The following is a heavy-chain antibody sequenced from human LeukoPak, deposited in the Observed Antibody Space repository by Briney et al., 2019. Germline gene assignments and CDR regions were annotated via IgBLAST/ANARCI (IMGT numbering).Heavy chain of an antibody. J-gene: IGHJ4*02. CDR2: INIGNGNT. V-gene: IGHV1-3*04. CDR3: AGRLGRSFDY. CDR1: GYTFINHA. D-gene: IGHD2-21*01. Sequence: GASVKVSFTASGYTFINHAIHWVRQAPGQRLEWMGWINIGNGNTKYSQNFQGRITITRDTSATTAYMDLSSLRSEDTAMYYCAGRLGRSFDYWGQGTLVTVSS.